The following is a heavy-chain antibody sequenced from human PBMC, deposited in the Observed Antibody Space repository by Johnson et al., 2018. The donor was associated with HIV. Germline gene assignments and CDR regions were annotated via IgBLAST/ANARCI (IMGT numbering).Heavy chain of an antibody. D-gene: IGHD5-24*01. Sequence: QMLLVESGGGVVQPGGSLRLSCAASGFTFSSYGMHWVRQAPGKGLEWVAFIRYDGSNKYYADSVKGRFTISRDNSKNTLYLQMNSLRAEDTAVYYCARDHSRDEAFDIWGQGTMVTVSS. CDR1: GFTFSSYG. CDR3: ARDHSRDEAFDI. V-gene: IGHV3-30*02. J-gene: IGHJ3*02. CDR2: IRYDGSNK.